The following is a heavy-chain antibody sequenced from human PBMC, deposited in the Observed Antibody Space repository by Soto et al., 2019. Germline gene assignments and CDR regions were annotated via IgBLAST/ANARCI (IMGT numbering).Heavy chain of an antibody. CDR3: AKYCSSTSCYRDYYYYGMDV. CDR1: GGTFSSYA. CDR2: IIPIFGTA. V-gene: IGHV1-69*13. D-gene: IGHD2-2*02. Sequence: GASVKVSCKASGGTFSSYAISWVRQAPGQGLEWMGGIIPIFGTANYAQKFQGRVTITADESTSTAYMELSSLRSEDTAVYYCAKYCSSTSCYRDYYYYGMDVWGQGTTVTVS. J-gene: IGHJ6*02.